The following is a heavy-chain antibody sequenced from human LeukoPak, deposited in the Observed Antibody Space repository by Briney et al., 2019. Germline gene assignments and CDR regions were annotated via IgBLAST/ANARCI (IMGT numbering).Heavy chain of an antibody. Sequence: GGSLRLSCAASGFTFSSYGMHWVRQAPGKGLEWVSAITGSGSTTYYAESVRGRFTISRDNSKNTLYLQMNSLRAEDTAVYFCAKAWYGAYIDDYWGQGTLVTVSS. CDR3: AKAWYGAYIDDY. V-gene: IGHV3-23*01. J-gene: IGHJ4*02. CDR2: ITGSGSTT. CDR1: GFTFSSYG. D-gene: IGHD4-17*01.